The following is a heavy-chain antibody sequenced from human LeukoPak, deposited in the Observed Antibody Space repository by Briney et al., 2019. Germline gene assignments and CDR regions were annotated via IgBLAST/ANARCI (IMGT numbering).Heavy chain of an antibody. CDR3: ARDQEQLASFDY. CDR1: GFTFSSYA. V-gene: IGHV3-66*01. J-gene: IGHJ4*02. Sequence: GGSLRLSCAASGFTFSSYAMSWVRQAPGKGLEWVSVIYSGGSTYYADSVKGRFTISRDNAKNSLYLQMNSLRAEDTAVYYCARDQEQLASFDYWGQGTLVTVSS. CDR2: IYSGGST. D-gene: IGHD6-6*01.